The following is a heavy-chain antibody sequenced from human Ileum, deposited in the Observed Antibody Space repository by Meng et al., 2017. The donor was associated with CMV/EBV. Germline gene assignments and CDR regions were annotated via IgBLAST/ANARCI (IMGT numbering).Heavy chain of an antibody. V-gene: IGHV4-4*02. Sequence: SGGSISRANWWTWVRQTPGKGREWIGEVCRGGNAMYNPSLQSRLTISVDDSTNQVSLRLRSVTAADTAMYYCTTGSAYSPPGQFHQWGQGTLVTVSS. CDR2: VCRGGNA. D-gene: IGHD3-22*01. CDR3: TTGSAYSPPGQFHQ. CDR1: GGSISRANW. J-gene: IGHJ4*02.